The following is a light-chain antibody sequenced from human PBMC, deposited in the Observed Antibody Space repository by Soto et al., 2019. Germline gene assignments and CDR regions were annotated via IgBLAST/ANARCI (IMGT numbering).Light chain of an antibody. CDR2: QDR. Sequence: SYELTQPPSVSVSPGHTASITCSGHKLEDKYACWYQQKPGQSPLLVIYQDRKRPSGIPERFSGSNSGNTATLTISGTQTMDEADYYCQAWDNSTAVFGGGTQLTVL. V-gene: IGLV3-1*01. J-gene: IGLJ2*01. CDR3: QAWDNSTAV. CDR1: KLEDKY.